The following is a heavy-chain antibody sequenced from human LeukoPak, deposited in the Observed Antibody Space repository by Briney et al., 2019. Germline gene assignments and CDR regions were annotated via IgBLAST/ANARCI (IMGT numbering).Heavy chain of an antibody. CDR2: INPSGGST. J-gene: IGHJ3*02. D-gene: IGHD3-22*01. CDR1: GYTFTSYY. CDR3: ASPQGDSSGYSEAFDI. V-gene: IGHV1-46*01. Sequence: ASVKVSCKASGYTFTSYYMHWVRQAPGQGLEWMGIINPSGGSTSYAQKFQGRVTMTRDMSTSTVYMELSSLRSEDTAVYYCASPQGDSSGYSEAFDIWGQGTMVTVSS.